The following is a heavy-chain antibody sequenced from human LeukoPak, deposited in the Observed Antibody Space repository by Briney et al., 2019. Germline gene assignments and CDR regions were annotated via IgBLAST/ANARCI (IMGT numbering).Heavy chain of an antibody. J-gene: IGHJ4*02. CDR1: RFTVSSNY. V-gene: IGHV3-53*01. D-gene: IGHD3-3*01. CDR3: ARTNFWSGH. CDR2: IYSGENP. Sequence: TGGSLRLSCAAPRFTVSSNYMSWVRQAPGKGLEWVSVIYSGENPYYADSVKGRFTISRDNSKSAVYLQMNSLRGEDTAVYYCARTNFWSGHWGQGTLVTVSS.